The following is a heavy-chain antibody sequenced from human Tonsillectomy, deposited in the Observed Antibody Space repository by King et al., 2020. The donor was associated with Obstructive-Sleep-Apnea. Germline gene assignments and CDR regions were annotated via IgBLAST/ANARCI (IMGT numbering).Heavy chain of an antibody. CDR3: ARDRDRRSTSCFFGMDV. CDR2: INSDGSTT. D-gene: IGHD2-2*01. CDR1: GFTFSSYW. J-gene: IGHJ6*02. Sequence: VQLVESGGGLVQPGGSLRLSCAASGFTFSSYWMHWVRQAPGKGLVWVSRINSDGSTTTYADSVKGRFTISRDNAKNTLHLQMSSLRAEDTAVYFCARDRDRRSTSCFFGMDVWGQGTTVTVSS. V-gene: IGHV3-74*01.